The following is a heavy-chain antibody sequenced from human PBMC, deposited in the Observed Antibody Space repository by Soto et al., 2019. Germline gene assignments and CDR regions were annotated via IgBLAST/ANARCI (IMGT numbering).Heavy chain of an antibody. V-gene: IGHV4-59*01. CDR2: AYYSGST. D-gene: IGHD2-8*01. J-gene: IGHJ5*02. Sequence: SETLSLTCSVSGGSISHYYWSWIRQSPGKGLEWIGYAYYSGSTDYNPSLKSGVTMSVDTSKNQVSLKLNSVTTADTAVYYCARDRSTYGGGGTGEVKENWFDPWGPGTLVTVSS. CDR3: ARDRSTYGGGGTGEVKENWFDP. CDR1: GGSISHYY.